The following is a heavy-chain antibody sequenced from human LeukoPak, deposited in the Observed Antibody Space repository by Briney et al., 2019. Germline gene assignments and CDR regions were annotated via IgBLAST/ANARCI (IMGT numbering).Heavy chain of an antibody. J-gene: IGHJ4*02. CDR2: IAYSGST. V-gene: IGHV4-39*07. D-gene: IGHD2-8*01. Sequence: PSETLSLTCAVSGGSITSSKYFWGWLRQAPGKELEWIGIIAYSGSTDYNPSLKSRVTISTDTSTNQFSLKLTSVTAADTAVYYCAGLGVMVLVYQFEYWGRGTPVTVSS. CDR3: AGLGVMVLVYQFEY. CDR1: GGSITSSKYF.